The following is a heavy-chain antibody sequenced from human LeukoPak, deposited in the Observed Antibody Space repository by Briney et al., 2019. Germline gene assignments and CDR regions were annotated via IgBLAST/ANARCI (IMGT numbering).Heavy chain of an antibody. D-gene: IGHD3-16*01. J-gene: IGHJ6*02. CDR1: GFTFSSYW. CDR2: INHNGNVN. Sequence: GSLRLSCAASGFTFSSYWMNWARQAPGKGLEWVASINHNGNVNYYVDSVKGRFTISRDNAKNSLYLQMSNLRAEDTAVYFCARGGGLDVWGQGATVTVSS. V-gene: IGHV3-7*03. CDR3: ARGGGLDV.